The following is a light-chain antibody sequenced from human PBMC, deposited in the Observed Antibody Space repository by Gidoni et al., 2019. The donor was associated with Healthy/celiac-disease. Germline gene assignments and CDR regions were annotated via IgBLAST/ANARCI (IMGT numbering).Light chain of an antibody. CDR3: QQRSNWPELT. Sequence: EIFLPHSPATLSLSPGERATLSCRASQSVSSYLAWYQQKPGQAPRLLIYDASNRATGIPARFSGSGSGTDFTLTISSLEPEDFAVYYCQQRSNWPELTFGGXTKVEIK. V-gene: IGKV3-11*01. CDR2: DAS. CDR1: QSVSSY. J-gene: IGKJ4*01.